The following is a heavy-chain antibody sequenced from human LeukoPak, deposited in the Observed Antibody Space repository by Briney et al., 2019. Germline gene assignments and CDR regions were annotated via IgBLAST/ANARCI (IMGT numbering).Heavy chain of an antibody. D-gene: IGHD3-16*01. CDR1: GGSFSGYY. CDR2: INHSGST. Sequence: PSETLSLTCAVYGGSFSGYYWSWIRQPPGKGLEWIGEINHSGSTNYNPSLKSRVTISVDTSKNQFSLKLSSVTAADTAVYYCARGLTYYDFYYYMDVWGKGTTVTVSS. V-gene: IGHV4-34*01. J-gene: IGHJ6*03. CDR3: ARGLTYYDFYYYMDV.